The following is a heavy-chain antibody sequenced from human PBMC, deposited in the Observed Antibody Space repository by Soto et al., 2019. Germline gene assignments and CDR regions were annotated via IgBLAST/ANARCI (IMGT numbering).Heavy chain of an antibody. V-gene: IGHV3-30-3*01. Sequence: PGGSLRLSCETSGFTFSSYALHWVRQAPGKGLEWVALISYDGINKYYADSVKGRFTISGNNSKNTMYLQMNSLRAEDTAVYYCARGPWFGELFDSDYWGQGTLVTVSS. CDR2: ISYDGINK. CDR1: GFTFSSYA. CDR3: ARGPWFGELFDSDY. J-gene: IGHJ4*02. D-gene: IGHD3-10*01.